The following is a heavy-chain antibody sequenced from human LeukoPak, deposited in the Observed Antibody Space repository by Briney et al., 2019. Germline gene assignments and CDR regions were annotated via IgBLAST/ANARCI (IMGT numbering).Heavy chain of an antibody. CDR3: ASRPPAIESLDY. J-gene: IGHJ4*02. CDR2: INWKGDIT. V-gene: IGHV3-43*01. CDR1: GFTFEDHT. Sequence: GGSLRLSCEATGFTFEDHTMHWVRQAPGKGLEWVSLINWKGDITSYGDSVKGRFTISRDNSKNSLYLQLNNLRLEDSGFYYCASRPPAIESLDYWGQGTLVTVSS.